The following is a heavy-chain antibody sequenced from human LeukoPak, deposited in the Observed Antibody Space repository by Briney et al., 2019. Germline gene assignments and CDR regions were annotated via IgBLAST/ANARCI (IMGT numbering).Heavy chain of an antibody. D-gene: IGHD1-26*01. V-gene: IGHV3-21*01. J-gene: IGHJ4*02. Sequence: PGGSLRLSCAASGFTFSSYSMNWVRQAPGKGLEWVSSISSSRNYIYYADSVKGRFTISRDNAKNSLYLQMNSLRAEDTAVYYCAREWVYYFDYWGQGTLVTVSS. CDR1: GFTFSSYS. CDR2: ISSSRNYI. CDR3: AREWVYYFDY.